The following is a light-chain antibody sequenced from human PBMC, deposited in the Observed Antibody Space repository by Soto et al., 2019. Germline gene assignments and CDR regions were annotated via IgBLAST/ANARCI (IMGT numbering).Light chain of an antibody. Sequence: DIQMTQSPSSLSASVGDRVTITCRASQGIANYLNWYQQKPVKAPKLLIYAASTLQSGVPSKFSGSGFGTDFTLTISSLQTEDFATYYCQQNYSPPPITFGQGTRLEIK. V-gene: IGKV1-39*01. CDR2: AAS. CDR1: QGIANY. J-gene: IGKJ5*01. CDR3: QQNYSPPPIT.